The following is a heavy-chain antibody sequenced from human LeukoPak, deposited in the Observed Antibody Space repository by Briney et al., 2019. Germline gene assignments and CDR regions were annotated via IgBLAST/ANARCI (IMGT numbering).Heavy chain of an antibody. D-gene: IGHD2-2*01. CDR1: GGSISSHY. Sequence: SETLSLTCTVSGGSISSHYWSWIRQPPGKGLEWIGYIYYSGSTNYNPSLKSRVPISVDTSKNQFSLKLSSVTAADTAVYYCARSLPAAITWFDPWGQGTLATVSS. CDR3: ARSLPAAITWFDP. J-gene: IGHJ5*02. CDR2: IYYSGST. V-gene: IGHV4-59*11.